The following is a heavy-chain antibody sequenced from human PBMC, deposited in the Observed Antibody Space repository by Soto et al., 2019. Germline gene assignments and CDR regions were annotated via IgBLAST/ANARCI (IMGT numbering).Heavy chain of an antibody. V-gene: IGHV3-33*01. Sequence: QVQLVESGGGVVQPGRSLRLSCAATGFTFSSYGMHWVRQAPGKGLEWVAVIWYDGSNKYYADSVKGRFTISRDNSKNTLYLQMNSLRAEDTAVYYCARDLFGAFDIWGQGTMVTVSS. CDR3: ARDLFGAFDI. J-gene: IGHJ3*02. CDR1: GFTFSSYG. CDR2: IWYDGSNK. D-gene: IGHD3-10*01.